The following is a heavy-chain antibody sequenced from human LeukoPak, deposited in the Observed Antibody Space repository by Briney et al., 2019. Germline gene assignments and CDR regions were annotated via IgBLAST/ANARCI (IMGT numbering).Heavy chain of an antibody. V-gene: IGHV3-23*01. D-gene: IGHD6-19*01. CDR3: TKTHTGKAVAGAFDY. CDR1: GFTFSSYG. J-gene: IGHJ4*02. CDR2: ISGSGGST. Sequence: PGGSLRLSCAASGFTFSSYGMSWVRQAPGKGLEWVSAISGSGGSTYYADSVKGRFTISRDNSKNTLYLQMNSLRAEDTAVYYCTKTHTGKAVAGAFDYWGQGTLVTVSS.